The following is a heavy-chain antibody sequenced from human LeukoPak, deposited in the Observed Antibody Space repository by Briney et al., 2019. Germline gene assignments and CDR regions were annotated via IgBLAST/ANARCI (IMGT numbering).Heavy chain of an antibody. CDR1: GFTFDDYA. Sequence: GGSLRLSCAASGFTFDDYAMHWVRQAPGKGLEWVSGISWNSGSIGYADSVKGRFTISRDNAKNSLYLQMNSLRAEDMALYYCATFPQRMPARNPLDYWGQGPLAPVPS. J-gene: IGHJ4*02. D-gene: IGHD6-6*01. V-gene: IGHV3-9*03. CDR2: ISWNSGSI. CDR3: ATFPQRMPARNPLDY.